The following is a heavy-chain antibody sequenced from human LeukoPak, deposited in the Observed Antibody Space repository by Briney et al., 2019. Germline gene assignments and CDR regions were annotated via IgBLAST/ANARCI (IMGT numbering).Heavy chain of an antibody. V-gene: IGHV3-23*01. J-gene: IGHJ4*02. Sequence: GGSLRLSCAASGFTFSSYAMYWVRQAPGKGLEWVSGIFGIGGSAHYADSVKGRFTISRDNSKNTVYLQMNSMRAEDTAVYYCAKTTTGYSSGRYPGWPVDYWGQGTLVTVSS. CDR2: IFGIGGSA. CDR3: AKTTTGYSSGRYPGWPVDY. CDR1: GFTFSSYA. D-gene: IGHD6-19*01.